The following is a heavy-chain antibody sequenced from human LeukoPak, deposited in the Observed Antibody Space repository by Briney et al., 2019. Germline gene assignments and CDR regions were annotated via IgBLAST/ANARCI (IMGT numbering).Heavy chain of an antibody. V-gene: IGHV1-46*01. CDR1: GYTFTSYY. CDR3: ARVDYYDSSGYYPGFDP. D-gene: IGHD3-22*01. Sequence: GASVKVSCKASGYTFTSYYMHWVRQAPGQGLEWMGIINPGGGSTSYAQKFQGRVTMTRDTSTSTVYMELSSLRSEDTAVYYCARVDYYDSSGYYPGFDPWGQGTLVTVSS. CDR2: INPGGGST. J-gene: IGHJ5*02.